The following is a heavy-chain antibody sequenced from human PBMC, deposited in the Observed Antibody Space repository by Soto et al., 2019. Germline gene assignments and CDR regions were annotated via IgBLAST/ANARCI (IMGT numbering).Heavy chain of an antibody. Sequence: QVQLQQWGAGLLKPSETLSLNCAVNGGSLSGYYWSWIRQPPGKGLEWIGEIKDGGRTNYSPSLKSRATIASYTSNNHFSLRLYSVTAADTGVYYCARGQEGVVATHWDQGTLVTVSS. V-gene: IGHV4-34*01. CDR2: IKDGGRT. CDR3: ARGQEGVVATH. D-gene: IGHD5-12*01. J-gene: IGHJ4*02. CDR1: GGSLSGYY.